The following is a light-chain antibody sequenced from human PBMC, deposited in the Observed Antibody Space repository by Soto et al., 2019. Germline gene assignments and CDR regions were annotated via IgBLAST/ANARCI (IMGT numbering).Light chain of an antibody. Sequence: ETVMTQSPATLSVSPGERATLSCRASQSVRTNLAWYQQKPGQSPRLLIFGSSPRATGIPARFSGSGSGTEFTLTISSLQSEDSAVYYCQQYNNWPITFGQGTRLEIK. CDR2: GSS. CDR1: QSVRTN. V-gene: IGKV3-15*01. J-gene: IGKJ5*01. CDR3: QQYNNWPIT.